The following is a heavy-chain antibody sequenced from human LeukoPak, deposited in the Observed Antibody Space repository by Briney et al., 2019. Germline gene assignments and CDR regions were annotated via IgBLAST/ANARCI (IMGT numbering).Heavy chain of an antibody. J-gene: IGHJ4*02. D-gene: IGHD3-10*01. V-gene: IGHV3-48*03. CDR2: ISTSGGTI. CDR3: ARDYYGSGSPDY. CDR1: GFTFSSYE. Sequence: GGSLRLSCAASGFTFSSYEMNWVRQAPGKGLEWVSYISTSGGTIYYADSVKGRFTISRDNAKNSLYLQMNSLRAGDTAVYYCARDYYGSGSPDYWGQGTLVTVSS.